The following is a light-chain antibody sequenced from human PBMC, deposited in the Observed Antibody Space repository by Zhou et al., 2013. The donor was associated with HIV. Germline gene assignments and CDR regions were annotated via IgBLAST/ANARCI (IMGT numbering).Light chain of an antibody. J-gene: IGKJ3*01. CDR2: EGT. V-gene: IGKV1-33*01. CDR1: QDISDY. Sequence: DIQMTQSPSSLSASVGDRVTITCQASQDISDYLNWYQQRPGKAPKLLIYEGTSLETGVPSRFSGSGSGTDFALTISSLQPEDSAIYYCQQSLMFGPGTKLEIK. CDR3: QQSLM.